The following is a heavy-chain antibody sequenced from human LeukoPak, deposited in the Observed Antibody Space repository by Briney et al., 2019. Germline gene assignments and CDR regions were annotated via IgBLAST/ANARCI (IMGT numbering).Heavy chain of an antibody. J-gene: IGHJ5*02. CDR2: ISAGGGDT. CDR1: GFSFSTYS. D-gene: IGHD2-8*01. CDR3: AKDVRRCNGACT. Sequence: GRSLRLSCAASGFSFSTYSFSWVRQAPGKGLEWVSGISAGGGDTFYADSVKGRFTISRDNSKNTLSLQMNSLRVEDTAIYYCAKDVRRCNGACTWGQGTLVTVSS. V-gene: IGHV3-23*01.